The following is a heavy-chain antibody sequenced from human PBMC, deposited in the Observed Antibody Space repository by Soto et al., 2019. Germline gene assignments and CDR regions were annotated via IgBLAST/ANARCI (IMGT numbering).Heavy chain of an antibody. CDR1: GFTFSTYA. J-gene: IGHJ4*02. V-gene: IGHV3-30*04. CDR3: ARAAQVYYYDSSGYCSFDY. D-gene: IGHD3-22*01. CDR2: ISYDGRHK. Sequence: QVQLVESGGGVVQPGRSLRLSCAASGFTFSTYAMHWVRQAPGKGLEWVALISYDGRHKYYADSVKGRFTISEDNSKNTLYLQMSSLRAEDTAVYYCARAAQVYYYDSSGYCSFDYWGQGTLVTVSS.